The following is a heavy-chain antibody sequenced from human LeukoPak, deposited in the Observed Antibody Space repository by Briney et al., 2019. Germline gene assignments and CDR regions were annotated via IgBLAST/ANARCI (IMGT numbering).Heavy chain of an antibody. CDR1: GFTFGSYT. Sequence: KPGGSLRLSCAASGFTFGSYTMNWVRQAPGKGLEWVSYISSSSSYIYYADSVKGRFTISRDNAENSLYLQMNSLRAEDTAVYYCARGSEGYCSGGGCYYGMDVWGQGTTVTVSS. CDR3: ARGSEGYCSGGGCYYGMDV. J-gene: IGHJ6*01. V-gene: IGHV3-21*01. D-gene: IGHD2-15*01. CDR2: ISSSSSYI.